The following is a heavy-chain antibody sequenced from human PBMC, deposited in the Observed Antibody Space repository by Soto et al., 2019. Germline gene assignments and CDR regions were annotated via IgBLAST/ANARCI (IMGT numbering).Heavy chain of an antibody. D-gene: IGHD2-15*01. CDR3: ATSDCSGGSCYSVRTADAFDI. J-gene: IGHJ3*02. V-gene: IGHV4-31*03. CDR2: IYYSGST. CDR1: GRSISSGGYS. Sequence: SDTLSLTCPVSGRSISSGGYSWPWIRQHPGKGLEWIGYIYYSGSTYYNPSLKSRVTISVDTSKNQFSLKLSSVTAADTAAYYCATSDCSGGSCYSVRTADAFDIWGQGTMVT.